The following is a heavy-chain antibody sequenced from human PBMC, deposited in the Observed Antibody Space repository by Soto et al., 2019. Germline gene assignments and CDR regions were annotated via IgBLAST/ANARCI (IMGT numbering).Heavy chain of an antibody. V-gene: IGHV2-5*01. CDR3: AHTFGSVWYQAYFDY. J-gene: IGHJ4*02. CDR1: GFSLRTSGVA. CDR2: IYWNDIK. D-gene: IGHD6-19*01. Sequence: QITLKESGPTLVQPTQTLTLTCTFSGFSLRTSGVAVGWIRQPPGKALEWLALIYWNDIKLYRPSLKSRLTITKDTSKYQVVLTVTNMDPVDTGKYYCAHTFGSVWYQAYFDYWGQGTLFTVSS.